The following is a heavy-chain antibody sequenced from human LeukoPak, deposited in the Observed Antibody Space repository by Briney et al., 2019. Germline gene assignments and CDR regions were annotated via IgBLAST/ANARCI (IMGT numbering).Heavy chain of an antibody. J-gene: IGHJ3*02. CDR1: GGTFSSYA. V-gene: IGHV1-69*13. Sequence: ASVKVSCKASGGTFSSYAISWVRQAPGQGLEWMGGIIPIFGTANYAQKFQGRVTITADESTSTAYMELSSLRSEDTAVYYCARGKYYGSGSYYNLGIWGQGTMVTVSS. CDR2: IIPIFGTA. CDR3: ARGKYYGSGSYYNLGI. D-gene: IGHD3-10*01.